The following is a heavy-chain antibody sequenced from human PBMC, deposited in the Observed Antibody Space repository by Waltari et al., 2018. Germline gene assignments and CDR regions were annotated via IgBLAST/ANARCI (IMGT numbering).Heavy chain of an antibody. Sequence: EVQLVESGGGLVQPGGSLRLSCAASGFTFSSYWMSWVRQAPGKGLEWVANIKQDGSEKYYVDSVKGRFTISRDNAKNSLYLQMNSLRAEDTAVYYCATTPAPRPPVQVVADPFHGYWGQGTLVTVSS. J-gene: IGHJ4*02. D-gene: IGHD2-15*01. CDR2: IKQDGSEK. V-gene: IGHV3-7*01. CDR1: GFTFSSYW. CDR3: ATTPAPRPPVQVVADPFHGY.